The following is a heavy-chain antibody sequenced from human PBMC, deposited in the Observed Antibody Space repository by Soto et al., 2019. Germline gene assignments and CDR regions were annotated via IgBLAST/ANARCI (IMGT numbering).Heavy chain of an antibody. CDR3: ATGVDLMAKCEH. Sequence: QVQLVQSGAELKEPGSSVKVSCKTSGGSFSMYAITWVRQAPGQGLEWLGGVVPLFGTPNYAQKFLDRGTITADESKSTGYMELSSLRSEDTAVYYCATGVDLMAKCEHWCQGSLVTVSS. D-gene: IGHD5-12*01. J-gene: IGHJ1*01. CDR1: GGSFSMYA. V-gene: IGHV1-69*01. CDR2: VVPLFGTP.